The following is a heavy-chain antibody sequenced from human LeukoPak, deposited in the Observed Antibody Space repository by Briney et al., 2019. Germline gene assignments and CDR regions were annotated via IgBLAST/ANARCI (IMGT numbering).Heavy chain of an antibody. CDR2: LFHSGTR. CDR1: GGSITSYY. D-gene: IGHD6-13*01. CDR3: ARRRGWKQQLVYFDY. J-gene: IGHJ4*02. Sequence: SETLSLTCTVSGGSITSYYWSWIRQPPGKGLEWIGYLFHSGTRRYNPPLKSRVTISADTTKNQILLPLNSTTAADTAVYYCARRRGWKQQLVYFDYWGQGTLATVSS. V-gene: IGHV4-59*08.